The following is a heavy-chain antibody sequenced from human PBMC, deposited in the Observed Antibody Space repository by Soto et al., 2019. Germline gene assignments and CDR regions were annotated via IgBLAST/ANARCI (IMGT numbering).Heavy chain of an antibody. CDR3: ARVRTYYDILTGYNYYYYMDV. D-gene: IGHD3-9*01. V-gene: IGHV4-34*01. CDR2: INHSGST. Sequence: PSETLSLTCAVYGGSFSGYDGSWIRQPPGKGLEWIGEINHSGSTNYNPSLKSRVTISVDTSKNQFSLKLSSVTAADTAVYYCARVRTYYDILTGYNYYYYMDVWGKGTTVTVSS. CDR1: GGSFSGYD. J-gene: IGHJ6*03.